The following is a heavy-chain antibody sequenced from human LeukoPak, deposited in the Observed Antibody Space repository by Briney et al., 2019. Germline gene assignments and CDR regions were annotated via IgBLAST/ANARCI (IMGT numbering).Heavy chain of an antibody. D-gene: IGHD1-26*01. V-gene: IGHV3-30*02. CDR2: IRYDATGQ. CDR3: AKIGPIVGDVVYF. J-gene: IGHJ4*02. Sequence: GGSLRLSCAASGFTFSSYGLHWVRQAPGKGLEWVAFIRYDATGQYYADSVTGRFTISRDNSKSMLYLQMNSLRPEDTAMYYCAKIGPIVGDVVYFRGQGTLVTVSS. CDR1: GFTFSSYG.